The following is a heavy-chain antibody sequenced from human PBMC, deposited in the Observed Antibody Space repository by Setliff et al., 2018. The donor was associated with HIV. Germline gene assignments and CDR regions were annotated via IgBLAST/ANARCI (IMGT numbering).Heavy chain of an antibody. J-gene: IGHJ4*02. CDR3: AKKGNGDYHFDY. CDR2: IYYSGSI. Sequence: PSETLSLTCTVSGGSISSHFWTWIRQSPGKGLEWIGYIYYSGSIYYNPSLKSRVTMSVDTSKNQFSLKLSSVTAVDTAVYYCAKKGNGDYHFDYWGQGTLVTVSS. V-gene: IGHV4-59*04. CDR1: GGSISSHF. D-gene: IGHD4-17*01.